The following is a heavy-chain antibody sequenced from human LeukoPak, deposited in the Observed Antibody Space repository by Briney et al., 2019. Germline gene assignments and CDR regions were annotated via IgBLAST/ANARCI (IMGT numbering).Heavy chain of an antibody. D-gene: IGHD6-13*01. Sequence: GGSLRLSCAASGFIVSSYYMSWVRQAPGKGLEWVSVIYSGGSTYYTDSVKGRFTISRHNSQNTLYLQMNSLRPEDTAVYYCARHGGSATGFDSWGQGTLVTVSS. CDR3: ARHGGSATGFDS. V-gene: IGHV3-53*04. J-gene: IGHJ4*02. CDR1: GFIVSSYY. CDR2: IYSGGST.